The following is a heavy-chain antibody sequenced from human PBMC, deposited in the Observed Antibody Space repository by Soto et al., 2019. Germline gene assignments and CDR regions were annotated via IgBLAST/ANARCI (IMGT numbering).Heavy chain of an antibody. CDR1: GRIFSSFP. D-gene: IGHD5-12*01. J-gene: IGHJ1*01. CDR3: ARVGSRDGYNDVLDQ. CDR2: VISASGSV. Sequence: QVQVVQSGAEVKKPGSSVKISCKASGRIFSSFPTSWVRQVPGQGLEWMGGVISASGSVTYAPQFQGRVTITAVTSAGIGYVVWISLTSADTAIYYCARVGSRDGYNDVLDQWGPGTMVTVSS. V-gene: IGHV1-69*06.